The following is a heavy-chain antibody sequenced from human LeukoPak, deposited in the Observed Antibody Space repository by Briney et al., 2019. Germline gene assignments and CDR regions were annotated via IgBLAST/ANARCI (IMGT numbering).Heavy chain of an antibody. J-gene: IGHJ4*02. CDR2: IYHSGST. CDR1: GYSISSGYY. Sequence: SETLFLTCTVSGYSISSGYYWGWIRQPPGKGLEWIGSIYHSGSTYYNPSLKSRVTISVDTSKNQFSLKLSSVTAADTAVYYCASLTGTNSFVDYWGQGTLVTVSS. D-gene: IGHD1-20*01. V-gene: IGHV4-38-2*02. CDR3: ASLTGTNSFVDY.